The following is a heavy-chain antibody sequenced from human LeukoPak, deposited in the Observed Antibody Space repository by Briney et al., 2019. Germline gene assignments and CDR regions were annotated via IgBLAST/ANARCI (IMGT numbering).Heavy chain of an antibody. Sequence: PSETLSLTCTVSGGSISSYYWSWTRQPAGKGLEWIGRIYTSGSTNYNPSLKSRVTISVDTSKNQFSLKLSSVTAADTAVYYCARAQELYYDFWSGYYNFDASRGYFDYWGQGTLVTVSS. CDR1: GGSISSYY. D-gene: IGHD3-3*01. J-gene: IGHJ4*02. V-gene: IGHV4-4*07. CDR2: IYTSGST. CDR3: ARAQELYYDFWSGYYNFDASRGYFDY.